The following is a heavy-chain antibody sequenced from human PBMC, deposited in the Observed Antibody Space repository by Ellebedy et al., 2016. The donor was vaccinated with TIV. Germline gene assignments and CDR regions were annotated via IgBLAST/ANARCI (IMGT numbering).Heavy chain of an antibody. CDR1: GGSISSYY. V-gene: IGHV4-4*07. CDR3: AREGYSGYDFDY. J-gene: IGHJ4*02. CDR2: MYTSGST. D-gene: IGHD5-12*01. Sequence: ESLKISXTVSGGSISSYYWSCIRQPAGKGLQSIGRMYTSGSTNYNPSLKSRVTMSVDTSKNQFSLKLSSVTAADTAVYYCAREGYSGYDFDYWGQGTLVTVSS.